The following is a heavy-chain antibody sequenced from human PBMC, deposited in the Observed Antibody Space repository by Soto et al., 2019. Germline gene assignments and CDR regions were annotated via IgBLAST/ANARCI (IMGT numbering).Heavy chain of an antibody. D-gene: IGHD6-6*01. J-gene: IGHJ4*02. CDR2: IHQDGSEK. CDR3: AKPRRLYSSSSGFDY. CDR1: GFTFSNYW. Sequence: PGVSLRLSCAASGFTFSNYWMTWVRQAPGKGLEWVATIHQDGSEKYYVDSVKGRFTISRDNAKNSLYVQVNSLRVEDTAVYYCAKPRRLYSSSSGFDYWGQGTLVTVSS. V-gene: IGHV3-7*01.